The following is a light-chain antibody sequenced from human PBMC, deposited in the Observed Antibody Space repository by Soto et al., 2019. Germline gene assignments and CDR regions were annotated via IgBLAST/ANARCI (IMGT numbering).Light chain of an antibody. J-gene: IGKJ5*01. Sequence: EIHVSQSPSTVSVSVGDRVTITCRASQTISSWLALYQQKPGKAPKLLIYKASTLKSGVPSRFSGSGSGTEFTLTISSLQPDDFATYYWQHYNSYSEAFGQGTRLDIK. CDR1: QTISSW. CDR2: KAS. CDR3: QHYNSYSEA. V-gene: IGKV1-5*03.